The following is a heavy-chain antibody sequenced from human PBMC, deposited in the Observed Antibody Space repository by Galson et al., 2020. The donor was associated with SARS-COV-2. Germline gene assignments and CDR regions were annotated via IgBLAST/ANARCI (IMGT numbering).Heavy chain of an antibody. CDR1: GFSFSTYA. D-gene: IGHD3-16*01. Sequence: GESLKISCAASGFSFSTYAMSWVRQAPGQGLEWVSGISGSGGSTYYADSVKGRFTISRDNSKNTLSLQMNSLRVEDTAVYYCAPLGSHDPFDYWGLGTLVTVSS. CDR2: ISGSGGST. J-gene: IGHJ4*02. V-gene: IGHV3-23*01. CDR3: APLGSHDPFDY.